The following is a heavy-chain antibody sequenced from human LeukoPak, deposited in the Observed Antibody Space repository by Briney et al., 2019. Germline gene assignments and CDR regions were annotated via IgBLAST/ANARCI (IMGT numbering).Heavy chain of an antibody. CDR2: ISGAGSTI. CDR1: GFTFSDFY. CDR3: ARDMAENYYYYMDV. D-gene: IGHD5-24*01. V-gene: IGHV3-11*01. Sequence: GGSLRLSCVASGFTFSDFYMSWIRQAPGKGLEWVSYISGAGSTIHYAESVKGRFTISRDNAENSLFLQMNSLRVEDTAVYYCARDMAENYYYYMDVWGKGITVTVSS. J-gene: IGHJ6*03.